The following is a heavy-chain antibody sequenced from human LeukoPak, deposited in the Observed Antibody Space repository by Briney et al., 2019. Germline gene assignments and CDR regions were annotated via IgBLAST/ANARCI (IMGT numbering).Heavy chain of an antibody. CDR1: GGSISSYY. CDR3: ARQRRGYKGYTDY. J-gene: IGHJ4*02. CDR2: VSYSGST. Sequence: SETLSLTCSVSGGSISSYYWTWIRQPPGKGLEWIGYVSYSGSTNYNPSLKSRVTISVDTSKNQFSLNLSSVTAADTAIYYCARQRRGYKGYTDYWGQGTLVTVSS. D-gene: IGHD5-12*01. V-gene: IGHV4-59*08.